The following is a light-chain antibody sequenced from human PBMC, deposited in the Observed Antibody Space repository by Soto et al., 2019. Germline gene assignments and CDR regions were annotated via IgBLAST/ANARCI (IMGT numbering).Light chain of an antibody. J-gene: IGKJ1*01. CDR3: QQYDSLPRT. CDR1: QTISSW. V-gene: IGKV1-33*01. Sequence: DIQMTQSPSTLSASVGDRVTITCRASQTISSWLAWYQQKPGKAPKLLIYDASNLETGVPSRFSGSGSGTDCNLTISSLLPEDIATYYCQQYDSLPRTFGQGTKVDIK. CDR2: DAS.